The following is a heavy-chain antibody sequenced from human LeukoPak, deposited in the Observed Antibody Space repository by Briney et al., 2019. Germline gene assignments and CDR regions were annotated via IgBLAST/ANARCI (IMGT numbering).Heavy chain of an antibody. D-gene: IGHD3-10*01. CDR3: AVAGSGTFDI. CDR2: VSTSSSYI. J-gene: IGHJ3*02. Sequence: GGSLRLSCEASGFILSRYSMNWVRQAPGKGLEWVSSVSTSSSYIYYADSVKGRFTISRDNAKKSLYLLMNSLRAEDTAVYYCAVAGSGTFDIWGQGTVVIVSS. CDR1: GFILSRYS. V-gene: IGHV3-21*01.